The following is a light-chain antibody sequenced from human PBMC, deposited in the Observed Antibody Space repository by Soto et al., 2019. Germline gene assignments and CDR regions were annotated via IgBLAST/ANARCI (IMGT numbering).Light chain of an antibody. CDR1: QSISTW. CDR2: KAS. CDR3: QKYNVYSLT. V-gene: IGKV1-5*03. J-gene: IGKJ2*01. Sequence: DIQMTQSPSTLSASIGDRVTITCRASQSISTWLAWYQQKPGKAPKLLISKASYLESGVPSRFIGSGSGTAFTLTISSLQPDDFAAYYCQKYNVYSLTCGQGAKLEIK.